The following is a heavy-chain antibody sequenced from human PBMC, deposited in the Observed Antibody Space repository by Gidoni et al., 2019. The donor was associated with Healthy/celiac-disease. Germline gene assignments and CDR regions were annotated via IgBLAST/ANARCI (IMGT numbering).Heavy chain of an antibody. D-gene: IGHD4-17*01. V-gene: IGHV1-69*01. CDR3: ARMFAVTRVEVDYYDYALDV. Sequence: KQPGSSEKAFCKASVGAFSRFAISWVRQAPGPGLEWLGGILPIFCTANDAPKFQVRVTSTADESTSTASRERSSLRSEDTAVYYCARMFAVTRVEVDYYDYALDVWGQGTTVTVSS. CDR1: VGAFSRFA. J-gene: IGHJ6*02. CDR2: ILPIFCTA.